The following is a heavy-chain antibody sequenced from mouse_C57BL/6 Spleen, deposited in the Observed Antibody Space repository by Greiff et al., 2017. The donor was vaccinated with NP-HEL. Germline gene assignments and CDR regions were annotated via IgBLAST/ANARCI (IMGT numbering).Heavy chain of an antibody. J-gene: IGHJ3*01. CDR1: GFTFSDYG. V-gene: IGHV5-17*01. CDR3: ARKEAFYYDYDGFAY. D-gene: IGHD2-4*01. CDR2: ISSGSSTI. Sequence: EVKVVESGGGLVKPGGSLKLSCAASGFTFSDYGMHWVRQAPEKGLEWVAYISSGSSTIYYADTVKGRFTISRDNAKNTLFLQMTSLRSEDTAMYYCARKEAFYYDYDGFAYWGQGTLVTVSA.